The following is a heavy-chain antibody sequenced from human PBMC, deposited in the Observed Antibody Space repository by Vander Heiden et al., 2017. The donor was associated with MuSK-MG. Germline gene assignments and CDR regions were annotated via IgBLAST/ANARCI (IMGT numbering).Heavy chain of an antibody. V-gene: IGHV5-51*03. D-gene: IGHD3-10*01. Sequence: EVQLVQSGAEVKKPGESLKISCKGSGYSFTNYWIGWVRQMPGKGLEWMGIIYPGDSGTTYSPSFQGQVTISADKSISTAYLQWSSLKASDTAMYYCARRALDGGFGEDYWGQGTLVTVSS. J-gene: IGHJ4*02. CDR1: GYSFTNYW. CDR2: IYPGDSGT. CDR3: ARRALDGGFGEDY.